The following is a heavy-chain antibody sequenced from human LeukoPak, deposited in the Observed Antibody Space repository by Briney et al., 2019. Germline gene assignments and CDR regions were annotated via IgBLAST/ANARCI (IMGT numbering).Heavy chain of an antibody. D-gene: IGHD3-10*01. J-gene: IGHJ4*02. V-gene: IGHV3-30*04. CDR3: ARSRRVRGVPDY. CDR1: GFTFSSYA. CDR2: ISYDGSNK. Sequence: GGSLRLSCAASGFTFSSYAMHWVRQAPGKGLEWVAVISYDGSNKYYADSVKGRFTISRDNSKNTLYPQMNSLRAEDTAVYYCARSRRVRGVPDYWGQGTLVTVSS.